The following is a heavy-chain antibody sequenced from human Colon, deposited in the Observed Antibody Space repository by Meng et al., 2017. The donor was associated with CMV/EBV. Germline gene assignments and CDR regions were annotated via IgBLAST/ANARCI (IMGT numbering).Heavy chain of an antibody. CDR3: AREDSLVRGARGYFDF. D-gene: IGHD3-10*01. CDR2: INYSGTP. J-gene: IGHJ4*01. V-gene: IGHV4-39*07. Sequence: SQTRSLTGAVSGGSVSSRSFHWAWIRQPPGKGLEWIGTINYSGTPYYNPSLKSRVTISVDTSKNQFSLNVTSVTAADTALYYCAREDSLVRGARGYFDFWGQGALVTVSS. CDR1: GGSVSSRSFH.